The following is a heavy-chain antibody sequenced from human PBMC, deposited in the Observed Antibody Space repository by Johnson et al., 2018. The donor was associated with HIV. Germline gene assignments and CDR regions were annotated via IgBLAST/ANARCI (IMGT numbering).Heavy chain of an antibody. D-gene: IGHD6-19*01. J-gene: IGHJ3*02. Sequence: QVQLVESGGGLVQPGGSLRLSCAASGFTFSSYAMSWVRQAPGKGLEWVAVISYDGSNKYYADSVKGRFTISRDNSKNTLYLQMNSLRAEDTAVYYCARDWGLYSSGWYVDAFDIWGQGTMVTVSS. CDR1: GFTFSSYA. CDR3: ARDWGLYSSGWYVDAFDI. V-gene: IGHV3-30-3*01. CDR2: ISYDGSNK.